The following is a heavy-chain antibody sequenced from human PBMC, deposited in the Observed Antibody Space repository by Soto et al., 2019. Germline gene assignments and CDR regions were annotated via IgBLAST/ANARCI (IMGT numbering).Heavy chain of an antibody. CDR2: ISGSDGST. CDR3: LTGTGDYYYGMDV. Sequence: EVQLLESGGGLVQPGGSLRLSCAASGFTFSSYAMSWVRQAPGKGLEWVSAISGSDGSTYYADSVKGRFTISRDNSKNTLYLQLNSLRAEDTAVYYCLTGTGDYYYGMDVWGQGTTVTVSS. CDR1: GFTFSSYA. D-gene: IGHD1-7*01. V-gene: IGHV3-23*01. J-gene: IGHJ6*02.